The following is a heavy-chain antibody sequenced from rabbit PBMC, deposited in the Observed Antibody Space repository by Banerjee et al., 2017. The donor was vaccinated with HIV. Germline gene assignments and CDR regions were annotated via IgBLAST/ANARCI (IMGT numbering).Heavy chain of an antibody. CDR3: ARDLAGVTGWNFNL. D-gene: IGHD4-1*01. J-gene: IGHJ4*01. V-gene: IGHV1S45*01. CDR1: GLDFSSSDW. CDR2: IYTGSSGST. Sequence: QEQLEESGGDLVKPGASLTLTCTASGLDFSSSDWICWVRQAPGKGLEWIASIYTGSSGSTYYASWAKGRFTISKTSSTTVTLQMTSLTAADTATYFCARDLAGVTGWNFNLWGQGTLVTVS.